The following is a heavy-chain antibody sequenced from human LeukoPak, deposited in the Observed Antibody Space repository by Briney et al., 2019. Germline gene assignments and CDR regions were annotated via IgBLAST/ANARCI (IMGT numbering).Heavy chain of an antibody. CDR2: ISYDGSNK. Sequence: GGSLRLSCAASGFTFSSYAMHWVRQAPGKGLEWVAVISYDGSNKYYADSVKGRFTISRDNSKNTQYLQMNSLRAEDTAIYYCAKYWGAYGDYRGRYMDVWGKGTTVTVSS. J-gene: IGHJ6*03. D-gene: IGHD4-17*01. CDR3: AKYWGAYGDYRGRYMDV. CDR1: GFTFSSYA. V-gene: IGHV3-30*04.